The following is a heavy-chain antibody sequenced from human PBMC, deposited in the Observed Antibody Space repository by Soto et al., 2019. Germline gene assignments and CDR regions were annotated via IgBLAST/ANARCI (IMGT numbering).Heavy chain of an antibody. Sequence: ASVKVSCKASRYTFPSYAMLWVRQAPGQRLEWMGWINAGNGNTKYSQKFQGRVTITRDTSASTAYMELSSLRSEDTAVYYCARGPRIAVAENYYYYGMDVWGQGTTVTVSS. CDR3: ARGPRIAVAENYYYYGMDV. V-gene: IGHV1-3*01. D-gene: IGHD6-19*01. CDR2: INAGNGNT. J-gene: IGHJ6*02. CDR1: RYTFPSYA.